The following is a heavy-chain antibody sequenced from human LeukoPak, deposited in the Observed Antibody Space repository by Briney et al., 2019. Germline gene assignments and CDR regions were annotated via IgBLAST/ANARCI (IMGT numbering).Heavy chain of an antibody. CDR2: ISAYNGNT. CDR3: ARGRHYYYDSSGHTQAYYFDY. CDR1: GYTFTSYG. J-gene: IGHJ4*02. Sequence: ASVKVSCKASGYTFTSYGISWVRQAPGQGLEWMGWISAYNGNTNYAQKLQGRVTMTTDTSTSTAFMELRSLRSDDTAVYYCARGRHYYYDSSGHTQAYYFDYWGQGTLVTVSS. D-gene: IGHD3-22*01. V-gene: IGHV1-18*01.